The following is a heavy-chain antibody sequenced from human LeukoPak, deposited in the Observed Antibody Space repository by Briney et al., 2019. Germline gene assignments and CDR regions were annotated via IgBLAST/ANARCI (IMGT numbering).Heavy chain of an antibody. CDR3: AKDPASHWNDAQHHLYFDY. V-gene: IGHV3-30*02. D-gene: IGHD1-1*01. CDR1: GFTFSSYG. CDR2: IRYDGSNK. Sequence: GGSLRLSCAASGFTFSSYGMHWVRQVPGKGLEWVAFIRYDGSNKYYADSVKGRFTISRDNSKNTLYLQMNSLRAEDTAVYYCAKDPASHWNDAQHHLYFDYWGQGTLVTVSS. J-gene: IGHJ4*02.